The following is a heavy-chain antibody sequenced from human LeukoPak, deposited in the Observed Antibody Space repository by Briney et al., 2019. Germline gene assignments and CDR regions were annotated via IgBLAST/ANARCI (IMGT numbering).Heavy chain of an antibody. D-gene: IGHD5-18*01. CDR3: ATVWMEKQLWLPFHH. J-gene: IGHJ4*02. Sequence: GGSLGLSCVASGFTFSNYAMHWVRQAPGKGLEWVAVISYDGSNKYYADSAKGRFTISRDNSKSTLYLQMNSLRVEDTAVYYCATVWMEKQLWLPFHHWGQGTLVTVSS. CDR1: GFTFSNYA. CDR2: ISYDGSNK. V-gene: IGHV3-30-3*01.